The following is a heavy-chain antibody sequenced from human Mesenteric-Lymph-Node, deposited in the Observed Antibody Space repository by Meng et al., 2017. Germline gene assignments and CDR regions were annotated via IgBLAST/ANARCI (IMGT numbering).Heavy chain of an antibody. J-gene: IGHJ6*02. CDR3: ARWGSTSSYFYYYYGMDV. CDR2: INPSSGGT. V-gene: IGHV1-2*06. Sequence: ASVKVSCKASGYSFTGYYMHWVRQAPGQGLEWMGRINPSSGGTNYAQKFQGRVTMTRDTSISTAYMELSRLRSDDTAVYHCARWGSTSSYFYYYYGMDVWDQGTTVTVSS. CDR1: GYSFTGYY. D-gene: IGHD2-2*01.